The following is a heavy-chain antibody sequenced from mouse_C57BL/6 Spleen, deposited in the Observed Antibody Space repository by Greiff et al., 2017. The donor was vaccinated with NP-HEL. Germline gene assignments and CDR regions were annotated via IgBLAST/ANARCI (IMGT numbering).Heavy chain of an antibody. CDR2: IHPNSGST. V-gene: IGHV1-64*01. Sequence: QVQLQQPGAELVKPGASVKLSCKASGYTFTSYWMHWVKQRPGQGLEWIGMIHPNSGSTNYNEKFKSKATLTVDKSSSTAYMQLSSLTSEDSAVYDCARSGYYSNYQYYFDYWGQGTTLTVSS. CDR3: ARSGYYSNYQYYFDY. CDR1: GYTFTSYW. D-gene: IGHD2-5*01. J-gene: IGHJ2*01.